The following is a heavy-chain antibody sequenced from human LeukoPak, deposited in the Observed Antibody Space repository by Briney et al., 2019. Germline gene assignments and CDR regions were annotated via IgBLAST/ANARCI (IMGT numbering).Heavy chain of an antibody. CDR1: GFTFSSYG. CDR3: AKDPAFSPQLRELSDY. Sequence: QTGGSLRLSCAASGFTFSSYGMHWVRQAPGKGLECVAFIRYDGSNKYYADSVKGRFTISRDNSKNTLYLQMNSLRAEDTAVYYCAKDPAFSPQLRELSDYWGQGTLVTVSS. D-gene: IGHD2-2*01. J-gene: IGHJ4*02. V-gene: IGHV3-30*02. CDR2: IRYDGSNK.